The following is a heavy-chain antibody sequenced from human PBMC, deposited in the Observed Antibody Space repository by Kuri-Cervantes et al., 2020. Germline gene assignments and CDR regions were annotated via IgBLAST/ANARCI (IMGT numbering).Heavy chain of an antibody. V-gene: IGHV4-30-2*01. J-gene: IGHJ4*02. CDR1: GGSISNGGYS. CDR2: IYHSGST. Sequence: LSLTCAVSGGSISNGGYSWSWIRQPPGKGLEWIGYIYHSGSTYYNPSLKSRVTISVDRSKNQFSLKLSSVTAADTAVYYYARDGPAGRYDYWGQGTLVTVSS. CDR3: ARDGPAGRYDY.